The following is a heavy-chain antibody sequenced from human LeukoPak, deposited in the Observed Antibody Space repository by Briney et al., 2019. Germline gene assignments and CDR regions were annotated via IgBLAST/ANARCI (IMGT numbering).Heavy chain of an antibody. CDR2: INTNTGNP. V-gene: IGHV7-4-1*02. CDR1: GYTFISYA. CDR3: ARIHSSGWYLADF. D-gene: IGHD6-19*01. Sequence: ASVKVSCKASGYTFISYAMNWVRQAPGQGLEWMGWINTNTGNPTYAQGFTGRFVFSLDTSVSTAYLQISSLKAEDTGVYYCARIHSSGWYLADFWGQGTLVTVSS. J-gene: IGHJ4*02.